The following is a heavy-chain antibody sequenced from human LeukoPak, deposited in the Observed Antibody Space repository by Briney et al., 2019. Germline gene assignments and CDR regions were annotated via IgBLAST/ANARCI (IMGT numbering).Heavy chain of an antibody. CDR2: ISYDGSNK. Sequence: GGSLRLSCAASGFTFSSYAMHWVRQAPGKGLEWVAVISYDGSNKYYADSVKGRFTISRDNAKNSLYLQMNSLRAEDTAVYYCARGGRTVTSNWFDPGAREPWSPSPQ. CDR1: GFTFSSYA. V-gene: IGHV3-30-3*01. D-gene: IGHD4-17*01. J-gene: IGHJ5*02. CDR3: ARGGRTVTSNWFDP.